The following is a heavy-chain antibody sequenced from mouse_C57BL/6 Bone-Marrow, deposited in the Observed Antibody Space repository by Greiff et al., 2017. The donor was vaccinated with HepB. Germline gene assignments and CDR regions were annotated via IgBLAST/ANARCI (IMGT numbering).Heavy chain of an antibody. D-gene: IGHD1-1*01. CDR1: GYTFTSYG. V-gene: IGHV1-81*01. CDR2: IYPRSGNT. Sequence: QVQLQQSGAELARPGASVKLSCKASGYTFTSYGISWVKQRTGQGLEWIGEIYPRSGNTYYNEKLKGKATLTADKSSSTAYMELRSLTSEDSAVYFCARGVTTVVARYAMDYWGQGTSVTASS. J-gene: IGHJ4*01. CDR3: ARGVTTVVARYAMDY.